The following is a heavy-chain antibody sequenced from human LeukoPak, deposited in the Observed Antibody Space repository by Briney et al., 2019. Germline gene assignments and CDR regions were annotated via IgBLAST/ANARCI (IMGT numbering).Heavy chain of an antibody. D-gene: IGHD3-9*01. CDR2: ISSSSSYI. Sequence: PGGSLRLSSAASGFTFSSYSMNWVRQAPGKGLEWVSSISSSSSYIYYADSVKGRFTISRDNAKNSLYLQMNSLRAEDTAVYYCARVGLRLTGLIYYYYGMDVWGQGTTVTVSS. J-gene: IGHJ6*02. CDR1: GFTFSSYS. CDR3: ARVGLRLTGLIYYYYGMDV. V-gene: IGHV3-21*01.